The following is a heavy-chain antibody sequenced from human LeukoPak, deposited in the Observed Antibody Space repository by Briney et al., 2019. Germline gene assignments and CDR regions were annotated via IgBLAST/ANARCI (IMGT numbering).Heavy chain of an antibody. Sequence: GASVKVSCKASGGTFSSYAISWVRQAPGQGLEWMGRIIPILGIANYAQKFQGRVTTTADKSTSTAYMELSSLRSEDTAVYYCARVWAKTYSSGWSDYWGQGTLVTVSS. D-gene: IGHD6-19*01. V-gene: IGHV1-69*04. J-gene: IGHJ4*02. CDR2: IIPILGIA. CDR1: GGTFSSYA. CDR3: ARVWAKTYSSGWSDY.